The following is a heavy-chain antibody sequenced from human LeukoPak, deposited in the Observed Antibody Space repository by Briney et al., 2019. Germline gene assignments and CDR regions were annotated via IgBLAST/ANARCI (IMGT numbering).Heavy chain of an antibody. J-gene: IGHJ4*02. Sequence: GASVKVSCKASGCTFTGYYMHWVRQAPGQGLEWMGRINPNSGGTNYAQKFQGRVTMTRDTSIRTAHMELSRLRSDDTAVYYCARAFSYYDSSGYSDPIDYWGQGTLVTVSS. CDR2: INPNSGGT. CDR3: ARAFSYYDSSGYSDPIDY. CDR1: GCTFTGYY. D-gene: IGHD3-22*01. V-gene: IGHV1-2*06.